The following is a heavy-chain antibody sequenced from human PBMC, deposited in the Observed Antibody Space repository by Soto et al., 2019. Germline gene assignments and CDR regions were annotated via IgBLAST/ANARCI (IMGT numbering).Heavy chain of an antibody. V-gene: IGHV4-61*01. CDR1: GASVNSENYY. CDR2: VYYSGST. CDR3: ARGVLRFPQWFDL. Sequence: SSETLSLTCTVSGASVNSENYYWSWIRQPPGKGLEWIGYVYYSGSTNYNPSLKSRATISLDTYKNQFSLKMTSMTSADTAFYYCARGVLRFPQWFDLSGQATLVTLS. J-gene: IGHJ5*02. D-gene: IGHD2-8*02.